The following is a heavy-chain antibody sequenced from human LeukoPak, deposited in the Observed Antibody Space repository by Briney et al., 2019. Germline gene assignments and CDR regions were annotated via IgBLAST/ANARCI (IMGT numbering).Heavy chain of an antibody. D-gene: IGHD3-9*01. Sequence: GGSLRLSCAASGFTFSDYFMSWIRQTPGKGLEWISYISNSGKTIYYADSVKGRFTISRDNAKNSLYLQMTSLRAEDTAVYYCARDYTGYFPWGQGTLVIVSS. J-gene: IGHJ5*02. CDR3: ARDYTGYFP. CDR2: ISNSGKTI. V-gene: IGHV3-11*01. CDR1: GFTFSDYF.